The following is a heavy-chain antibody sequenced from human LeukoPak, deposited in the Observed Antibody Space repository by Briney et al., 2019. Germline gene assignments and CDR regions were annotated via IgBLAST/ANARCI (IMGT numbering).Heavy chain of an antibody. D-gene: IGHD3-22*01. CDR2: ISYDGSNK. V-gene: IGHV3-30-3*01. CDR1: GFTFSSYA. Sequence: GGSLRLSCAASGFTFSSYAMHWVRQAPGKGLEWVAVISYDGSNKYYADSVKGRLTISRDNSKNTLYLQMNSLRAEDTAVYYCARASYYDSTLGAFDIWGQGTMVTVSS. CDR3: ARASYYDSTLGAFDI. J-gene: IGHJ3*02.